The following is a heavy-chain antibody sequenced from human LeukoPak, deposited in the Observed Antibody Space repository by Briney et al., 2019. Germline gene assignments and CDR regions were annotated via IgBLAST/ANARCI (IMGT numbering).Heavy chain of an antibody. V-gene: IGHV3-7*01. CDR2: IKEDGSEE. D-gene: IGHD6-6*01. CDR1: GFTFNHYW. J-gene: IGHJ4*02. CDR3: ARFSLAARQRFDY. Sequence: GGSLRLSCAASGFTFNHYWMTWVRQAPGKGLEWVANIKEDGSEEYYVDSVKGRFTISRDNAKNSVYLQMNSLRAEDTAVYYCARFSLAARQRFDYWGQGTLVTVSS.